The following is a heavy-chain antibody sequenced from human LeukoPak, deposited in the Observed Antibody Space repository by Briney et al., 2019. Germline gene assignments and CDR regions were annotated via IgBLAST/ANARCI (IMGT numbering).Heavy chain of an antibody. CDR1: GYTSTGHY. CDR3: ARDIKVHEYYFDY. D-gene: IGHD1-1*01. Sequence: GASVKFSCKASGYTSTGHYMDWVRQAPGQGLAWMGRINPNSGGTNYAQQLQGRVTMPRDTYISTAYMELSRLRSDGTAVYYWARDIKVHEYYFDYWGQGTLVNVSS. V-gene: IGHV1-2*06. J-gene: IGHJ4*02. CDR2: INPNSGGT.